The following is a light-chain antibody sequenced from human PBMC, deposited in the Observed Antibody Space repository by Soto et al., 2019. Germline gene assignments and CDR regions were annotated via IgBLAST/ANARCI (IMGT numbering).Light chain of an antibody. J-gene: IGKJ4*01. V-gene: IGKV3-15*01. CDR1: QSVSSN. CDR3: QHYNHWHRD. Sequence: EIVMTQSPATLSVSSGERATLSCRASQSVSSNLAWYQQKPGQAPRLLIYGASTRATRIPPRFSGSGSGTEFTLTISSLQSEDFAISYCQHYNHWHRDFDGGTKVEIK. CDR2: GAS.